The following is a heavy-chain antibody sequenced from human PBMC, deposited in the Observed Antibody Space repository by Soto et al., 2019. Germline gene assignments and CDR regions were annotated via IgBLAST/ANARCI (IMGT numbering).Heavy chain of an antibody. J-gene: IGHJ3*02. Sequence: EVQVLECGGGLVQPGDSLRLSCVASGFTFSNYAVTWVCQAPGKGLEWVSGIDGSGGITYYTESVKGRFTISRDNSKNTLSLQINRLRVEDTAIYYCAKARSISTTTRPVKDTFHISGRGTMVTVSS. CDR3: AKARSISTTTRPVKDTFHI. CDR2: IDGSGGIT. CDR1: GFTFSNYA. D-gene: IGHD1-1*01. V-gene: IGHV3-23*01.